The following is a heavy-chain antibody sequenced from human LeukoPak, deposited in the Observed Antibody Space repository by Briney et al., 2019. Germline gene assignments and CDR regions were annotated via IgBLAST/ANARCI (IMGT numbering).Heavy chain of an antibody. CDR2: IYYSGST. Sequence: SETLSLTCTVSGGSISSSSYYWGWIRQPRGRGLEWIGSIYYSGSTYYNPSLKSRVTISVDTSKNQFPLKLSSVTAADTAVYYCARNPPGEYYFDYWGQGTLVTVSS. V-gene: IGHV4-39*06. CDR1: GGSISSSSYY. CDR3: ARNPPGEYYFDY. J-gene: IGHJ4*02.